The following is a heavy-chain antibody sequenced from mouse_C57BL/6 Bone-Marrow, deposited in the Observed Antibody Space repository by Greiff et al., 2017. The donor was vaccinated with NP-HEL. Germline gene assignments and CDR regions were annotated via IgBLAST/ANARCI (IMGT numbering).Heavy chain of an antibody. Sequence: VQLQESGAELARPGASVKLSCKASGYTFTSYGISWVKQSTGQGLEWIGEIYPRSGNTYYNEKFKGKATLTADKSSSTAYMELRSLTSEDSAVYFCARSKAYYSNYVTFAYWGQGTLVTVSA. CDR2: IYPRSGNT. J-gene: IGHJ3*01. D-gene: IGHD2-5*01. V-gene: IGHV1-81*01. CDR3: ARSKAYYSNYVTFAY. CDR1: GYTFTSYG.